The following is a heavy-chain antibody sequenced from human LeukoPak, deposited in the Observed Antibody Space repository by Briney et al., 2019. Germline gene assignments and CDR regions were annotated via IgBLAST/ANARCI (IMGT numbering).Heavy chain of an antibody. CDR3: ARGALSWVAARRPGHFDY. Sequence: PGGSLRLSCAASGFTFDDYGMSWVRQAPGKGLEWVSGINWNGGSTGYADSVKGRFTISRDNAKNSLYLQMNSLRAEDTALYYCARGALSWVAARRPGHFDYWGQGTLVTVSS. J-gene: IGHJ4*02. D-gene: IGHD6-6*01. CDR1: GFTFDDYG. V-gene: IGHV3-20*04. CDR2: INWNGGST.